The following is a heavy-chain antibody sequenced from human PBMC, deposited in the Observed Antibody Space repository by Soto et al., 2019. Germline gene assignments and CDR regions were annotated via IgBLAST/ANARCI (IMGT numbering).Heavy chain of an antibody. CDR3: ARDGGRYCGGIDY. Sequence: QVQLLQSGAEVKKPGSSVNVSCKASGGTFSSYSINWVRQAPGQGLEWMGESIPFLGSANYPQKIQGRVTITADEATCTAYMALSSLRSEDSAVDYCARDGGRYCGGIDYWGQGTVVAVSS. D-gene: IGHD1-26*01. CDR1: GGTFSSYS. V-gene: IGHV1-69*01. CDR2: SIPFLGSA. J-gene: IGHJ4*02.